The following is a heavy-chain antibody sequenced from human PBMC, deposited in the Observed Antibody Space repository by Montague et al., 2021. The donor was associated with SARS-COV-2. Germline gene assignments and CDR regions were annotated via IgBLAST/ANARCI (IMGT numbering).Heavy chain of an antibody. CDR3: ARDRDWDDWCGMDV. CDR2: ISSSGGGSTK. Sequence: SLRLSCAASGLIFSSYEMNWVRQAPGKGLEWISYISSSGGGSTKHYTDSVKGRFTISRDNAKNSLYLQMNSLRVEDTAIYYCARDRDWDDWCGMDVWGQGTTGTGSS. CDR1: GLIFSSYE. J-gene: IGHJ6*02. V-gene: IGHV3-48*03. D-gene: IGHD2-21*01.